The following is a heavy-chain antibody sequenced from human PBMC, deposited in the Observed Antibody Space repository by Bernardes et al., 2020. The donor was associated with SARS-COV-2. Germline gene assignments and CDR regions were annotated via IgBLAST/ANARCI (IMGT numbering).Heavy chain of an antibody. J-gene: IGHJ2*01. CDR1: GFTFDNYW. V-gene: IGHV3-7*01. Sequence: GWSLRLSCAASGFTFDNYWMSWVRQTPGPGLEWVANIRQDGSENFYVDSVKGRFTISRDNAKNSLYLQMNSLRAEDTAVYYCARDVYDDYYDTSGFQWYFDLWGRGTLVTVSA. D-gene: IGHD3-22*01. CDR2: IRQDGSEN. CDR3: ARDVYDDYYDTSGFQWYFDL.